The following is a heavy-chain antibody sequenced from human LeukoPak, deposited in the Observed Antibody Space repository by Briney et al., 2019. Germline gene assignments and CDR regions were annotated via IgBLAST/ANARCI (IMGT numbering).Heavy chain of an antibody. D-gene: IGHD1-26*01. V-gene: IGHV1-18*01. CDR3: ARVDSGRYYGHDY. Sequence: ASVKVSCKASGYTLSNYDISWGRQAPGQGLEWMGWISVYNGNTKYAQKFQGRVTMTTDTSTNTAYMDLRSLRSNDTAMYYCARVDSGRYYGHDYWGQGTLVTVTS. J-gene: IGHJ4*02. CDR1: GYTLSNYD. CDR2: ISVYNGNT.